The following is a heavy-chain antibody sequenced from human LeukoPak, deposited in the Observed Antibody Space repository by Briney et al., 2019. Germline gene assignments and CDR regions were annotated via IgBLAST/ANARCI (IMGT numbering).Heavy chain of an antibody. CDR1: GFTFSSYS. CDR2: ISSSSSYI. Sequence: GGSLRLSCAASGFTFSSYSMNWVRQAPGKGPEWVSSISSSSSYIYYADSVKGRFTISRDNAKNSLNLQMNSLRAEDTAVYYCVRDIGWFRFDYWGQGTLVTVSS. J-gene: IGHJ4*02. V-gene: IGHV3-21*01. CDR3: VRDIGWFRFDY. D-gene: IGHD6-19*01.